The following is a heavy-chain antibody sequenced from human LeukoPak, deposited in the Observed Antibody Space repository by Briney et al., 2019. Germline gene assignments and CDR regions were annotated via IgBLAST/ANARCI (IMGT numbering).Heavy chain of an antibody. V-gene: IGHV3-23*01. CDR3: ARVGDCSSTSCSYYYYGMDV. CDR2: ISGSGGST. CDR1: GFIFDNYA. J-gene: IGHJ6*02. Sequence: GGSLRLSCAASGFIFDNYAMSWARQAPGKGLEWVSGISGSGGSTYYADSVKGRFTISRDNSKKTLFLQMNSLRAEDTALYHCARVGDCSSTSCSYYYYGMDVWGQGTTVTVSS. D-gene: IGHD2-2*01.